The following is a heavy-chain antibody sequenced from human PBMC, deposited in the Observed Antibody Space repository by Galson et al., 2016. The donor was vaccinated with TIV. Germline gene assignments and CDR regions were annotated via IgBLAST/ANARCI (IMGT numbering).Heavy chain of an antibody. J-gene: IGHJ6*02. CDR2: IKSKTDGGTT. D-gene: IGHD6-13*01. CDR3: TTARIAAAGWYYYGMDV. CDR1: GFTFSNAW. V-gene: IGHV3-15*01. Sequence: LRLSCAASGFTFSNAWMSWVRQAPGKGLEWVGRIKSKTDGGTTDYAAPVKGRFTISRDDSKNTLYLQMNSLKTEDTAVYYCTTARIAAAGWYYYGMDVWSQGTTVTVSS.